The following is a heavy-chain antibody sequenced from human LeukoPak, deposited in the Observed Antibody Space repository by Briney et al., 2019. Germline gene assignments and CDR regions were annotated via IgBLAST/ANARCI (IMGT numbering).Heavy chain of an antibody. V-gene: IGHV5-51*01. Sequence: GESLKISCKGSGYSFSSYWIGWVRQMPGKGLEWMGIIYPDDSDTRYSPSFQGQVTISADRSISTAYLQWSSLKASDTAMYYCARHGSDRAVAGTSYDYWGQGTLITVSS. D-gene: IGHD6-19*01. CDR1: GYSFSSYW. CDR3: ARHGSDRAVAGTSYDY. J-gene: IGHJ4*02. CDR2: IYPDDSDT.